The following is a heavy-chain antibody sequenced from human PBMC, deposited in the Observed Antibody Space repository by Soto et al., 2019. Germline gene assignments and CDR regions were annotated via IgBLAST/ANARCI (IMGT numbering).Heavy chain of an antibody. CDR1: GFPFISYS. Sequence: QVVESGGGLVKPGGSLRLSCSASGFPFISYSMSWVRQAPGRGLQWVSSISTTSSYMSYAESVRGRFTISRDNAKNSLFLQMNSLRVEDTAVYYCARGVAAAYYYYAMDVWGQGTTVTVSS. CDR3: ARGVAAAYYYYAMDV. D-gene: IGHD6-13*01. CDR2: ISTTSSYM. J-gene: IGHJ6*02. V-gene: IGHV3-21*01.